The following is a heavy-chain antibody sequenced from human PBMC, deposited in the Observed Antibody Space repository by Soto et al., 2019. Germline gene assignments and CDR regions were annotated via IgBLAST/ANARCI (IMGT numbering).Heavy chain of an antibody. CDR2: IYHSGST. D-gene: IGHD6-6*01. Sequence: SETLSLTCAVSGGSISSSNWWSWVRQPPGKGLEWIGEIYHSGSTNYNPSLKSRVTISVDISKNQFSLQLSSVTPEDTAVYYCARAKEYTSSSGMDVWGQGTTVTVSS. CDR3: ARAKEYTSSSGMDV. J-gene: IGHJ6*02. CDR1: GGSISSSNW. V-gene: IGHV4-4*02.